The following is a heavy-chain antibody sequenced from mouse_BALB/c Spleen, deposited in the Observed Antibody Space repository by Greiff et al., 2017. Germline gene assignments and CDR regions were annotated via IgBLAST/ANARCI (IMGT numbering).Heavy chain of an antibody. Sequence: DVQLQESGPGLVKPSQSLSLTCTVTGYSITSDYAWNWIRQFPGNKLEWMGYISYSGSTSYNPSLKSRISITRDTSKNQFFLQLNSVTTEDTATYYCARSLPYYGVDYWGQGTTLTVSS. J-gene: IGHJ2*01. CDR2: ISYSGST. CDR1: GYSITSDYA. CDR3: ARSLPYYGVDY. V-gene: IGHV3-2*02. D-gene: IGHD1-2*01.